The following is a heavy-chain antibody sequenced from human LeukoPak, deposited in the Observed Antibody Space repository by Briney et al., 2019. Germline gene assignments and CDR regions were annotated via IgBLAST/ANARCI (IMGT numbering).Heavy chain of an antibody. CDR2: IRSKAYGGTT. Sequence: GGSLRLSCTVSGFRVGDYAMNWVRQAPGKGLEWVGFIRSKAYGGTTEYAASVRGRFNILRDDSKSIAYLQMNSLKTEDTAMYYCTREVSGWSLGDAFDIWGQGTMVTVSS. CDR1: GFRVGDYA. V-gene: IGHV3-49*04. J-gene: IGHJ3*02. CDR3: TREVSGWSLGDAFDI. D-gene: IGHD6-19*01.